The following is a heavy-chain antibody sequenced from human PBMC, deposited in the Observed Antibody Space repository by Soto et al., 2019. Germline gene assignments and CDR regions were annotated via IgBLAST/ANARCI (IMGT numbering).Heavy chain of an antibody. Sequence: GGSLRLSCAASGFTFSSYSMNWVRQAPGKGLEWVSSISSSSSYIYYADSVKGRFTISRDNAKNSLYLQMNSLRAEDTAVYYCARDSPPSVIYDFWSGPSSLYMDVWGKGTTVTVSS. V-gene: IGHV3-21*01. D-gene: IGHD3-3*01. J-gene: IGHJ6*03. CDR3: ARDSPPSVIYDFWSGPSSLYMDV. CDR2: ISSSSSYI. CDR1: GFTFSSYS.